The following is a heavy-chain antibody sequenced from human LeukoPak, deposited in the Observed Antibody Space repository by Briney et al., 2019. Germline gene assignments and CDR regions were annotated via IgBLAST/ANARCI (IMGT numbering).Heavy chain of an antibody. CDR1: GYTFTSYD. Sequence: ASVKVSRKASGYTFTSYDINWVRQATGQGLEWMGWMNPNSGNTGYAQKFQGRVTITRNTSISTAYMELSSLGSEDTAVYYCARGSRDYGGNRNWFGPWGQGTLVTVSS. V-gene: IGHV1-8*03. D-gene: IGHD4-23*01. J-gene: IGHJ5*02. CDR3: ARGSRDYGGNRNWFGP. CDR2: MNPNSGNT.